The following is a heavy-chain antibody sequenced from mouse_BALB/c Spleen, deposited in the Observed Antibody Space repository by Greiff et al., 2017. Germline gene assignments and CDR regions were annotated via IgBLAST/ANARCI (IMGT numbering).Heavy chain of an antibody. CDR1: GYAFTNYL. V-gene: IGHV1-54*01. CDR2: INPGSGGT. CDR3: ARATNYGSSSWFAY. Sequence: VQLQESGAELVRPGTSVKVSCKASGYAFTNYLIEWVKQRPGQGLEWIGVINPGSGGTNYNEKFKGKATLTADKSSSTAYMQLSSLTSDDSAVYFCARATNYGSSSWFAYWGQGTLVTVSA. J-gene: IGHJ3*01. D-gene: IGHD1-1*01.